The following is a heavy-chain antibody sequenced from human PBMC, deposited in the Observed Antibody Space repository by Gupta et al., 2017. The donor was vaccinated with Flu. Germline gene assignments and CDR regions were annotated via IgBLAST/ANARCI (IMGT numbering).Heavy chain of an antibody. CDR2: TRNKANSYTT. D-gene: IGHD1-26*01. CDR3: ASGSYSSNYYGMDV. J-gene: IGHJ6*02. V-gene: IGHV3-72*01. Sequence: PGKGLEWVGRTRNKANSYTTEYAASVKGRFTISRDDSKNSLYLQMNSLKTEDTAVYYCASGSYSSNYYGMDVWGQGTTVTVSS.